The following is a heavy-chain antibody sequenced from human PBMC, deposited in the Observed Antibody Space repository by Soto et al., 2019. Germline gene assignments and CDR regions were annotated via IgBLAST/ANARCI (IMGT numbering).Heavy chain of an antibody. V-gene: IGHV3-33*01. CDR2: IWYDGSNK. D-gene: IGHD3-16*02. J-gene: IGHJ4*02. CDR3: ARDPDDYIWGSYRPGGYFDY. Sequence: VAVIWYDGSNKYYADSVKGRFTISRDNSKNTLYLQMNSLRAEDTAVYYCARDPDDYIWGSYRPGGYFDYWGQGTLVTVSS.